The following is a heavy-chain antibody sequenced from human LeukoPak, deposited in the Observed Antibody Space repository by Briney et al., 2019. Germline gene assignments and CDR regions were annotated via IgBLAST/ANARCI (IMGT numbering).Heavy chain of an antibody. J-gene: IGHJ4*02. CDR1: GGSISSSY. CDR3: AREGKSAETAPG. Sequence: PSETLSLTCTVSGGSISSSYWSWIRQPAGKGLEWIGRIYTSGSTNYNPSLKSRVTMSVDTSKNQFSLNLSSVTAADTAVNYCAREGKSAETAPGWGQGTLVTVSS. D-gene: IGHD2-21*02. CDR2: IYTSGST. V-gene: IGHV4-4*07.